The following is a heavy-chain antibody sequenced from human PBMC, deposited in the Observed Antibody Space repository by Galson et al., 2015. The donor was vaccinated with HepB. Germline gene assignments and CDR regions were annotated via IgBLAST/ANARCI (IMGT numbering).Heavy chain of an antibody. D-gene: IGHD4-17*01. CDR2: IPFDGTNI. Sequence: SLRLSCAASGFTFRSYAMHWVRQAPGKGLEWVAVIPFDGTNIHYADSVKGRFNISRDNLKDTVYLQMNGLRPEDTAVYHCARERETTVTYDPDYYYYGMDVWGQGTTVTVSS. CDR1: GFTFRSYA. V-gene: IGHV3-30*03. J-gene: IGHJ6*02. CDR3: ARERETTVTYDPDYYYYGMDV.